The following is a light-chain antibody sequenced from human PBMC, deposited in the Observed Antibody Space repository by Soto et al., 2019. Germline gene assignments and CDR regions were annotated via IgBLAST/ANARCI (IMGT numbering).Light chain of an antibody. CDR1: QSLLQTNGYNY. CDR2: LAS. Sequence: DLVMTQSPLSLPVTPGEPASISCRSSQSLLQTNGYNYLDWYVQKPGQSPQLGIYLASSRASGDPERDRGSRSGTDFTLEISRVEAEDGGVYYCMQARQTPYTFGQGTKLEIK. V-gene: IGKV2-28*01. J-gene: IGKJ2*01. CDR3: MQARQTPYT.